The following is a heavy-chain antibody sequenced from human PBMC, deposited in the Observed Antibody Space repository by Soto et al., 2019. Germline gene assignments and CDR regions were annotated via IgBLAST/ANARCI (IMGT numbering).Heavy chain of an antibody. CDR3: ARGRIAVTPMGRNLFDP. Sequence: PSETLSLTCAVYGGSFIGYYWSWIRQPPGKGLEWIGEINHSGSTNYNPSLKSRVTISVDTSKNQFSLKLSSVTAADTAVYYCARGRIAVTPMGRNLFDPWGQGTLVSVSS. D-gene: IGHD6-19*01. J-gene: IGHJ5*02. V-gene: IGHV4-34*01. CDR2: INHSGST. CDR1: GGSFIGYY.